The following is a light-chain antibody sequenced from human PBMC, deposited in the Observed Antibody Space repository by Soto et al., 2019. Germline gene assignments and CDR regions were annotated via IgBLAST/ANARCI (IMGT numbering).Light chain of an antibody. CDR3: SSYTSTSTYV. CDR1: NSDIGAYDY. Sequence: QSALTQPASVSGSPGQSITISCSGTNSDIGAYDYVSWYQQHPGKAPKFMIYEVTNRPSGVSHRFSGSKSGNTASLTISGLQAEDEADYYCSSYTSTSTYVFGTGTQLTVL. J-gene: IGLJ1*01. V-gene: IGLV2-14*01. CDR2: EVT.